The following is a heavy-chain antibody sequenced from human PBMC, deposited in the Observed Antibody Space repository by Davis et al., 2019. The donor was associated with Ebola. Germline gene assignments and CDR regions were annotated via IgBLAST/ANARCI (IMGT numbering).Heavy chain of an antibody. CDR3: ARGSGSYYSYYFDY. J-gene: IGHJ4*02. CDR1: GFTFSSYS. V-gene: IGHV3-21*01. Sequence: PGGSLRLSCAASGFTFSSYSMTWVPQAPGKGLEWVSSISSSSSYIYYADSVKGRFTISRDNAKNSLYLQMNSLRAEDTAVYYCARGSGSYYSYYFDYWGQGTLVTVSS. CDR2: ISSSSSYI. D-gene: IGHD3-10*01.